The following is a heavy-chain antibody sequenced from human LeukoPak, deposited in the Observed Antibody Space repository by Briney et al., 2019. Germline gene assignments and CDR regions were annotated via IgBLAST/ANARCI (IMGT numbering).Heavy chain of an antibody. D-gene: IGHD6-13*01. CDR3: ARQYSSSWYYYYYGMDV. Sequence: GGSLRLSCAASGFTFSNYGMHWVRQAPGKGLEWVAVIWYDGSNKDYADSVKGRITISRDNSKNTLYLQMNSLRAEDTAVYYCARQYSSSWYYYYYGMDVWGQGTTVTVSS. CDR2: IWYDGSNK. J-gene: IGHJ6*02. CDR1: GFTFSNYG. V-gene: IGHV3-33*01.